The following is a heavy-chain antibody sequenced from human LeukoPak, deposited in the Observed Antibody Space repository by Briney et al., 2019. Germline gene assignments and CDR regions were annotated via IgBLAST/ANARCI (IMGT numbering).Heavy chain of an antibody. V-gene: IGHV3-23*01. D-gene: IGHD3-16*01. CDR1: GFTFSSYA. CDR2: ISGSGGST. J-gene: IGHJ4*02. Sequence: AGGSLRLPCAASGFTFSSYAMSWVRQAPGKGLEWVSAISGSGGSTYYADSVKGRFTISRDNSKNTLYLQMNSLRAEDTAVYYCAKVVPLGLITSGFDYWGQGTLVTVSS. CDR3: AKVVPLGLITSGFDY.